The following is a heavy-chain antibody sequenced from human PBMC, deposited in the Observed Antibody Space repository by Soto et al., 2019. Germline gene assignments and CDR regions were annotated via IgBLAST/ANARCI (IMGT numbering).Heavy chain of an antibody. Sequence: SETLSLTCPVSGFSISSSSYYWGWIRQPPGKGLEWIGSIYYSGSTYYNPSLKSRVTISVDTSKNQFSLKLSSVTAADTAVYYCARRGVVVVPYDYWGQGTLVTVSS. CDR1: GFSISSSSYY. V-gene: IGHV4-39*01. J-gene: IGHJ4*02. CDR2: IYYSGST. D-gene: IGHD2-2*01. CDR3: ARRGVVVVPYDY.